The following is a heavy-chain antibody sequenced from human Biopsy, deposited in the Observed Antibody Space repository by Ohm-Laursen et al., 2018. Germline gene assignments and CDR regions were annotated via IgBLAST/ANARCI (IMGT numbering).Heavy chain of an antibody. Sequence: ASVKISCKASGYNFGNYYINWVRQVPGQGLEWLGVLNPVAEATIYAQKFQDRITLTRDTSTNTVYMDLTSLSFEDTAVYYCARESPLRLGVCGAIRCFKEVFGMDVWGQGTTVIVSS. CDR3: ARESPLRLGVCGAIRCFKEVFGMDV. D-gene: IGHD2-21*01. CDR2: LNPVAEAT. CDR1: GYNFGNYY. J-gene: IGHJ6*02. V-gene: IGHV1-46*01.